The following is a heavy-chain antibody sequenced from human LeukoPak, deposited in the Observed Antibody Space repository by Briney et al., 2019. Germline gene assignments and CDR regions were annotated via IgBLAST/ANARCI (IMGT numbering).Heavy chain of an antibody. V-gene: IGHV1-69*04. CDR1: GDTFSSYA. Sequence: SVKLSCKASGDTFSSYAISWVRQAPGQGLEWMGRIIPILGIANYAQKFQGRVTITADKSTSTAYMELSSLRSEDTAVYYCASSRRYGDPFDYWGQGTLVTVSS. D-gene: IGHD4/OR15-4a*01. CDR2: IIPILGIA. J-gene: IGHJ4*02. CDR3: ASSRRYGDPFDY.